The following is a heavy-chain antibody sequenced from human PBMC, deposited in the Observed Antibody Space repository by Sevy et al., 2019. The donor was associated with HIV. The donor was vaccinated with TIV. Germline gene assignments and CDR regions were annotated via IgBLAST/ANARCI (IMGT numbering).Heavy chain of an antibody. J-gene: IGHJ4*02. Sequence: SETLSLTCTVSGGSISSGDYYWSWIRQPPGKGLEWIGYIYYSGSTYYNPSLKSRVTISVDTSKNQFSLKLSSVTAADTAVYCCARVGPHDYGDEYYFDYWGQGTLVTVSS. V-gene: IGHV4-30-4*01. CDR2: IYYSGST. D-gene: IGHD4-17*01. CDR1: GGSISSGDYY. CDR3: ARVGPHDYGDEYYFDY.